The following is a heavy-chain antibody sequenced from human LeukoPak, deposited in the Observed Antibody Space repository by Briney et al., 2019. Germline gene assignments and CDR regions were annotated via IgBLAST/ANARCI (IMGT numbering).Heavy chain of an antibody. D-gene: IGHD5-12*01. J-gene: IGHJ4*02. CDR3: ARDRAVATIGGVDY. Sequence: ASVKVSCKASRYTFTGYYMHWVRQAPGQGLEWMGWINPNSGGTNYAQKFQGRVTMTRDTSISTAYMELSRLRSDDTDVYYCARDRAVATIGGVDYWGQGTLVTVSS. CDR2: INPNSGGT. V-gene: IGHV1-2*02. CDR1: RYTFTGYY.